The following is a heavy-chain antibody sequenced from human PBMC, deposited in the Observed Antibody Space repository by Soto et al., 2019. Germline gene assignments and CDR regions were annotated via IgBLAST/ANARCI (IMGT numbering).Heavy chain of an antibody. CDR1: GFTFSSYA. D-gene: IGHD3-10*01. Sequence: PGGSLRLSCAASGFTFSSYAMSWVRQAPGKGLEWVSTISGSGGGTYYADSVKGRFTISRDNSNNTLYLQMNSLRAEDTAVYYYGSGNYYPHRPWFDPWGQGTLVTVSS. CDR3: GSGNYYPHRPWFDP. CDR2: ISGSGGGT. V-gene: IGHV3-23*01. J-gene: IGHJ5*02.